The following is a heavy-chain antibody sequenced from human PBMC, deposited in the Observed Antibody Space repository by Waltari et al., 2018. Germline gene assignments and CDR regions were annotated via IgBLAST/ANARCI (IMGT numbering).Heavy chain of an antibody. CDR1: GFAFSSYW. CDR2: IYTGASDT. V-gene: IGHV3-74*01. J-gene: IGHJ4*02. CDR3: TRGGVGYGSFEY. Sequence: EVQLVESGGDLVQPGGSLRLSCAASGFAFSSYWMHWVRQTPGKGLVWVSRIYTGASDTYYADAVKGRFTISRDNAKNTLYLQMNSLRVEDTAVYYCTRGGVGYGSFEYWGLGTLVTVSS. D-gene: IGHD5-12*01.